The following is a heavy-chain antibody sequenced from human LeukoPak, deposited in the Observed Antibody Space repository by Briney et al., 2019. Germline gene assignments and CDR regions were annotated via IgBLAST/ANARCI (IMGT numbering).Heavy chain of an antibody. V-gene: IGHV3-33*01. Sequence: PGGSLRLSCAASGFSLSNYGMHWVRQAPGKGLEWVAALLYDGNTKQYADSVKGRFTMSRDISKNTFYLQMNSLTAEDTAVYYCARDHRPEIQYYYMDVWGKGTTVAVSS. CDR1: GFSLSNYG. J-gene: IGHJ6*03. D-gene: IGHD1-14*01. CDR2: LLYDGNTK. CDR3: ARDHRPEIQYYYMDV.